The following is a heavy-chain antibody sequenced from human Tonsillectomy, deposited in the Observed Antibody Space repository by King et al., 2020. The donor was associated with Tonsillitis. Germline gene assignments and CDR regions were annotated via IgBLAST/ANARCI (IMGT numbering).Heavy chain of an antibody. Sequence: VQLQESGPGLVKPSETLSLTCTVSGGSISSYYWSWIRQPPGKGLEWIGYIYYSGSTNYNPSLKSRVTISADKSINTASLQWSSLKASDTGIYYCATTPSGTGNTGYDVSYFEQWGQGTLVTVSS. CDR1: GGSISSYY. CDR3: ATTPSGTGNTGYDVSYFEQ. J-gene: IGHJ4*02. V-gene: IGHV4-59*12. D-gene: IGHD5-12*01. CDR2: IYYSGST.